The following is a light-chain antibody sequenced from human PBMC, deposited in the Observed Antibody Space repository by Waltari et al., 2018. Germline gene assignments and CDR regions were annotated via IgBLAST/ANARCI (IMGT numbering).Light chain of an antibody. Sequence: DIVMTQSPDSLAVSLGERATINCKSSQNVLYSSNNKNYLAWYQQKAGQPPKLRIYWASTRESGVPDRFSGSGSGTDFTLTISSLQAEDVAVYYCQQYYGTPPTFGQGTKVEIK. CDR1: QNVLYSSNNKNY. CDR2: WAS. J-gene: IGKJ1*01. CDR3: QQYYGTPPT. V-gene: IGKV4-1*01.